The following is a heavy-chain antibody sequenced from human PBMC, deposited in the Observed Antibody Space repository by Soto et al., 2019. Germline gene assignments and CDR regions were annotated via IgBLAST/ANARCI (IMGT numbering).Heavy chain of an antibody. V-gene: IGHV3-74*01. CDR3: ARAPFPFHYYGSGSPPNWFDP. D-gene: IGHD3-10*01. CDR2: INSDGSST. Sequence: EVQLVESGGGLVQPGGSLRLSCAASGFTFSSYWMHWVRQAPGKGLVWVSRINSDGSSTSYADSVKGRFTISRDNAKNTLYLQMNSLRAEDTAVYYCARAPFPFHYYGSGSPPNWFDPWGQGTLVTVSS. CDR1: GFTFSSYW. J-gene: IGHJ5*02.